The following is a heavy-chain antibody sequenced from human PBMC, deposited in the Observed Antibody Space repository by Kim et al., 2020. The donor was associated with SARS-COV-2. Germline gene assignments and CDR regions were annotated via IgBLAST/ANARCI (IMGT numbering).Heavy chain of an antibody. V-gene: IGHV4-59*13. CDR2: IYYSGST. Sequence: SETLSLTCTVSGGSISSYYWSWIRQPPGKGLEWIGYIYYSGSTNYNPSLKSRVTISVDTSKNQFSLKLSSVTAADTAVYYCARDLRYYYDSSGLPGIWGQGTMVTVSS. J-gene: IGHJ3*02. D-gene: IGHD3-22*01. CDR1: GGSISSYY. CDR3: ARDLRYYYDSSGLPGI.